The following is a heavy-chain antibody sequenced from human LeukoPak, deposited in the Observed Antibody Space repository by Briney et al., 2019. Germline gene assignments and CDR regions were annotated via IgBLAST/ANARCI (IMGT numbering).Heavy chain of an antibody. CDR2: IIPILGIT. Sequence: SVKVSCKASGGTFITYAISWVRQAPGQGLEWMGRIIPILGITNYAQKFQGRVTITADKPTNTAYMELSNLRSEDTAVYYCARDRALVRELWSASAFDYWGQGTLVTVSS. D-gene: IGHD5-18*01. CDR1: GGTFITYA. J-gene: IGHJ4*02. V-gene: IGHV1-69*04. CDR3: ARDRALVRELWSASAFDY.